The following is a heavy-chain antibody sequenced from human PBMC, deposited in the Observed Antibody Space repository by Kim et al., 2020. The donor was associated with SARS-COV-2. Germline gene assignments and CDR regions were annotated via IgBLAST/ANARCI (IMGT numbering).Heavy chain of an antibody. Sequence: SETLSLTCTVSGGSISSSSYYWGWIRQPPGKGLEWIGSIYYSGSTYYNPSLKSRVTISVDTSKNQFSLKLSSVTAADTAVYYCARGYCSSTSCYAGMVYYFDYWGQGTLVTVSS. J-gene: IGHJ4*02. V-gene: IGHV4-39*01. CDR1: GGSISSSSYY. CDR2: IYYSGST. D-gene: IGHD2-2*01. CDR3: ARGYCSSTSCYAGMVYYFDY.